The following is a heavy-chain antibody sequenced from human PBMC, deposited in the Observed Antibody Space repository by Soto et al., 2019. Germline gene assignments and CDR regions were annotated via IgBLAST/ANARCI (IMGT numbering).Heavy chain of an antibody. J-gene: IGHJ5*02. CDR3: ARVWLGAAADGNWFDP. Sequence: GASVKVSCKASGYTFTSYGISWVRQAPGQGLEWMGWISAYNGNTNYAQKLQGRVTMTTDTSTSTAYMELRSLRSDDTAVYYCARVWLGAAADGNWFDPWGQGTLVTVSS. CDR2: ISAYNGNT. D-gene: IGHD6-13*01. V-gene: IGHV1-18*01. CDR1: GYTFTSYG.